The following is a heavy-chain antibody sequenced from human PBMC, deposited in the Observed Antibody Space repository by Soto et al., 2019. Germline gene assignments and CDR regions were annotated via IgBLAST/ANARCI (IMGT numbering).Heavy chain of an antibody. CDR1: GGSISSYY. V-gene: IGHV4-4*07. D-gene: IGHD3-22*01. Sequence: SETLSLTCAVSGGSISSYYWSWIRQPAGKGLEWIGRIYTSGSTNYNPSLKSRVTMSVDTSKNQFSLKLSSVTAADTAVYYCARDDSSGYYHKNYGMDVWGQGTTVTVSS. CDR3: ARDDSSGYYHKNYGMDV. CDR2: IYTSGST. J-gene: IGHJ6*02.